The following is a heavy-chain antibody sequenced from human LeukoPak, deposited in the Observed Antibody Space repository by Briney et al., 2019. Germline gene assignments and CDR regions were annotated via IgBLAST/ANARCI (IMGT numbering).Heavy chain of an antibody. CDR1: GFTFSSYA. D-gene: IGHD2-2*02. J-gene: IGHJ4*02. CDR2: ISGSGGST. V-gene: IGHV3-23*01. Sequence: GGSLRLSCAASGFTFSSYAMSWVRQAPGKGLEWVSAISGSGGSTYYADSVKGRFTISRDNSKNTLYLQMNSLRAEDTAVYYCASNYCSSTSCYTFYFDYWGQGTLVTVSS. CDR3: ASNYCSSTSCYTFYFDY.